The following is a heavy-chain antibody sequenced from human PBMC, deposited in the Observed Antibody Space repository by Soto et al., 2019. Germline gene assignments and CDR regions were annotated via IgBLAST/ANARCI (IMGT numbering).Heavy chain of an antibody. Sequence: ASVKVSCKTSGYTFSNYGITWVRQAPGQPLEWLGWISLYSDGTNYAQKFQGRVSMTTDTFTTTAYMELRSLRPDDTAVYYCARVVPGAEAWFGPWGQGTLVTVSS. V-gene: IGHV1-18*01. CDR2: ISLYSDGT. D-gene: IGHD2-2*01. J-gene: IGHJ5*02. CDR3: ARVVPGAEAWFGP. CDR1: GYTFSNYG.